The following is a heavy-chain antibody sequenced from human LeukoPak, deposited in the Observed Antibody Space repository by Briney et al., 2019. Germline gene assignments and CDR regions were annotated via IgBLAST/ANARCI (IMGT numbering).Heavy chain of an antibody. J-gene: IGHJ4*02. CDR3: ARDLPIPLTGDPMGLDY. V-gene: IGHV3-23*01. CDR1: GFTFSSYA. D-gene: IGHD7-27*01. CDR2: ISGSGGST. Sequence: PGGSLRLSCAASGFTFSSYAMSWVRQAPGKGLEWVSAISGSGGSTYYADSVKGRFTISRDNSKNTLYLQMNSLRAEDTAVYYCARDLPIPLTGDPMGLDYWGQGTLVTVSS.